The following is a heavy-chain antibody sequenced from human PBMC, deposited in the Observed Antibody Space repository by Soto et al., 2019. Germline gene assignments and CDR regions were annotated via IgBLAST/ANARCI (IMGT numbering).Heavy chain of an antibody. CDR3: ARDHYGDYGIDY. J-gene: IGHJ4*02. V-gene: IGHV3-21*01. CDR1: GFTFSSYS. D-gene: IGHD4-17*01. CDR2: ISSSGSYI. Sequence: GGSLRLSCAASGFTFSSYSMNWVRQAPGKGLEWVSSISSSGSYIYYADSVKGRFTISRDNAKNSLYLQMNSLRAEDTAVYYCARDHYGDYGIDYWGQGTLVTVSS.